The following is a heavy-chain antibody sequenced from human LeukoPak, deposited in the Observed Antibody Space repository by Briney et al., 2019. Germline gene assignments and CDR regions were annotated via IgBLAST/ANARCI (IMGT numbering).Heavy chain of an antibody. CDR1: GFTFSSYS. D-gene: IGHD2-15*01. CDR2: ISSSSSYI. J-gene: IGHJ4*02. Sequence: GGSLRLSRAASGFTFSSYSMNWVRQAPGKGLEWVSSISSSSSYIYYADSVKGRFTISRDNAKNSLYLQMNSLRAEDTAVYYCAKDLLQVVAATLDYWGQGTLVTVSS. V-gene: IGHV3-21*04. CDR3: AKDLLQVVAATLDY.